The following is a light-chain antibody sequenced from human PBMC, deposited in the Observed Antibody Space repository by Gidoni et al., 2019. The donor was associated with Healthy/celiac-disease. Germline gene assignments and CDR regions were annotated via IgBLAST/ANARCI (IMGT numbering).Light chain of an antibody. CDR1: QGISSY. Sequence: QLTQSPSSLSASVGDRVTITSRASQGISSYLAWYQQKPGKAPKLLIYAAYTWQSGVPSMFSSSGAGTDFTLTISSLQPEDVATYYCQQLNSYPPTFGQGTRLEIK. V-gene: IGKV1-9*01. J-gene: IGKJ5*01. CDR2: AAY. CDR3: QQLNSYPPT.